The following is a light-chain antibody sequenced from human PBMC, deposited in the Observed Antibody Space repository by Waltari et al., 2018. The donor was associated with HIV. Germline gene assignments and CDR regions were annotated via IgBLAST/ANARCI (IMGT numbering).Light chain of an antibody. V-gene: IGLV2-23*02. CDR2: DVS. CDR3: CSYTGTTTLI. J-gene: IGLJ2*01. Sequence: QSALTQPASVSGSPGQSITISCTGTYRDVGSYNLVSWYQHHPGLAPNLILYDVSKRPSGVSERFSGSKSGSTATLTISGLQAEDEASYYCCSYTGTTTLIFGGGTKLTV. CDR1: YRDVGSYNL.